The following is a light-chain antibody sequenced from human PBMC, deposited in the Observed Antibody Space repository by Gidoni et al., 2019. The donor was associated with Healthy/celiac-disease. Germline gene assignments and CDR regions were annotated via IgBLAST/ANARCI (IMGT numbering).Light chain of an antibody. CDR3: QQSYSTPYIT. Sequence: DIQMTQSPSSLSASVGDRVTTTCRASQSISSYLYLYQQKPGKAPKLLIYAASSLQSGVPSRFSGSGSGTDCTLTISSLQPADFATYYCQQSYSTPYITFGPGTKVDIK. CDR2: AAS. J-gene: IGKJ3*01. CDR1: QSISSY. V-gene: IGKV1-39*01.